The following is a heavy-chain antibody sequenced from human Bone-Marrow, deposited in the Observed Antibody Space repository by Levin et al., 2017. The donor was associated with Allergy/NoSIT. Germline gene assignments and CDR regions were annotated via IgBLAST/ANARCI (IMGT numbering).Heavy chain of an antibody. CDR3: VRYGDFAY. D-gene: IGHD4-17*01. J-gene: IGHJ4*02. CDR2: INQNGSEH. Sequence: GGSLRLSCEAFGFNFNNYWMSWIRQAPGKGLEWVANINQNGSEHYYVDSVKGRFTISRDNAKKFLDLQMNGLLAEDTAFYYCVRYGDFAYWGQGALVTVSS. V-gene: IGHV3-7*01. CDR1: GFNFNNYW.